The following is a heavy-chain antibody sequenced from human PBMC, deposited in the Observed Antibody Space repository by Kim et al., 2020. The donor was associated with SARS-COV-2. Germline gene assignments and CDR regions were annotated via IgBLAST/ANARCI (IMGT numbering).Heavy chain of an antibody. V-gene: IGHV4-59*08. D-gene: IGHD6-13*01. Sequence: SETLSLTCTVSGGSISSYYWSWIRQPPGKGLEWIGYIYYSGSTNYNPSLKSRVTISVDTSKNQFSLKLSSVTAADTAVYYCARHRIAAAYDAFDIWGQGTMVTVSS. CDR2: IYYSGST. J-gene: IGHJ3*02. CDR3: ARHRIAAAYDAFDI. CDR1: GGSISSYY.